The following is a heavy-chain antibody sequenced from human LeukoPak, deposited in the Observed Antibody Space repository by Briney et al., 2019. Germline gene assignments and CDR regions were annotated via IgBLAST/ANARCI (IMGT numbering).Heavy chain of an antibody. D-gene: IGHD3-22*01. CDR2: FDPEDGET. J-gene: IGHJ6*02. V-gene: IGHV1-24*01. CDR1: GYTLTELS. CDR3: ATDSPLSYYDSSGMDV. Sequence: ASVKVSCKVSGYTLTELSMHWVRQAPGKGLEWVGGFDPEDGETIYAQKFQGRVTMTEDTSTDTAYMEPSSLRSEDTAVYYCATDSPLSYYDSSGMDVWGQGTTVTVSS.